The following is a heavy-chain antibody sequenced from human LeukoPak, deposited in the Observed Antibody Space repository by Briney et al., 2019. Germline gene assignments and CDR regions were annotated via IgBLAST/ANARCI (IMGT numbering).Heavy chain of an antibody. J-gene: IGHJ4*02. CDR3: AKDPQNPLLIVGATRGKNYFDY. CDR1: GLTFSSYA. Sequence: GGSWRLSCAASGLTFSSYAMTWFGKAPGKGLGGVSAIIGSGGSPYYADSVKGRFATSSDNSKTTLYLQMNSLRAEDSAVYYCAKDPQNPLLIVGATRGKNYFDYWGKGTLVTVSS. CDR2: IIGSGGSP. D-gene: IGHD1-26*01. V-gene: IGHV3-23*01.